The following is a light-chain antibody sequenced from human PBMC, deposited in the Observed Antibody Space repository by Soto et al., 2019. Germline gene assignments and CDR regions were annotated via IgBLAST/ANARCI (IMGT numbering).Light chain of an antibody. CDR2: TNN. Sequence: QSALTQPPSASGTPGQRVTISCSGTSSNIGTYTVNWYQQLPGAGPKVLIYTNNQRPSGVPDRFSGSKSGTSASLAISGVQSEDEADYYCAAWDDSLNGVVFGGGTKLTVL. CDR1: SSNIGTYT. J-gene: IGLJ2*01. V-gene: IGLV1-44*01. CDR3: AAWDDSLNGVV.